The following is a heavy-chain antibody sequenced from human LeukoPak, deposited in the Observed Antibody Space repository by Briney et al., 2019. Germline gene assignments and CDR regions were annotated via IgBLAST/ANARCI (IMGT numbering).Heavy chain of an antibody. CDR1: GYTLTELS. Sequence: ASVKVSCKVSGYTLTELSMHWVRQAPGKGLEWMGGFDPEDGETIYAQKLQGRVTMTTDTSTTTAYMELRSLRSDDTAVYYCARRGYPVYYYYMDVWGKGTTVTISS. V-gene: IGHV1-24*01. J-gene: IGHJ6*03. D-gene: IGHD5-12*01. CDR2: FDPEDGET. CDR3: ARRGYPVYYYYMDV.